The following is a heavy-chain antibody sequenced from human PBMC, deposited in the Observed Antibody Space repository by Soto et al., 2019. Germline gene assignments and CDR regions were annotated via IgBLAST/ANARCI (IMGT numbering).Heavy chain of an antibody. Sequence: PGGSLRLSCAASGFTFSSYAMHWFRQAPGKGLEWVAVISYDGSNKYYADSVKGRFTISRDNSKNTLYLQMNSLRAEDTAVYYCAGLHEYYYGMDVWGQGTTVTVS. CDR2: ISYDGSNK. CDR1: GFTFSSYA. CDR3: AGLHEYYYGMDV. J-gene: IGHJ6*02. V-gene: IGHV3-30-3*01.